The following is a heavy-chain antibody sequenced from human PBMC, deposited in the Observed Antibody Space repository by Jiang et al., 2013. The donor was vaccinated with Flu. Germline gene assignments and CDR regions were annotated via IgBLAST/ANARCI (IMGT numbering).Heavy chain of an antibody. J-gene: IGHJ6*04. CDR2: IYHSGST. CDR3: ARAPGDGGERAYYYYYYGMDV. D-gene: IGHD3-16*01. CDR1: GGSISSSNW. Sequence: GLVKPSGTLSLTCAVSGGSISSSNWWSWVRQSPGKGLEWIGEIYHSGSTNYNPSLKSRVTISVDKSKNQFSLNLSSVTAADTAVYYCARAPGDGGERAYYYYYYGMDVWGKGTTVTVSS. V-gene: IGHV4-4*02.